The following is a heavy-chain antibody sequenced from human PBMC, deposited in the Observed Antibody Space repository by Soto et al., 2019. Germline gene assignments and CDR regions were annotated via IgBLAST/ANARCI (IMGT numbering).Heavy chain of an antibody. CDR1: GYTFTSYG. CDR2: ISAYNGNT. CDR3: ARDIVVVVAATTSRWFDP. D-gene: IGHD2-15*01. J-gene: IGHJ5*02. Sequence: ASVKVSCKASGYTFTSYGISWVRQAPGQGLEWMGWISAYNGNTNYAQKLQGRVTMTTDTSTSTAYMELRSLRSDDTAVYYCARDIVVVVAATTSRWFDPWGQGALVTVSS. V-gene: IGHV1-18*04.